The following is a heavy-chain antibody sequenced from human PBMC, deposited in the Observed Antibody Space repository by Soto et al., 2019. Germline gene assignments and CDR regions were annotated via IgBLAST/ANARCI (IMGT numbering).Heavy chain of an antibody. CDR3: ARGICSGGSCYLGGYDY. J-gene: IGHJ4*02. D-gene: IGHD2-15*01. CDR2: IWYDGSNK. V-gene: IGHV3-33*01. CDR1: GFTFSSYG. Sequence: QVQLVESGGGVVQPGRSLRLSCAASGFTFSSYGMHWVRQAPGKGLEWVAVIWYDGSNKYYADSVKGRFAIPRDNSKNTLYLQMNSLRAEDTAVYYCARGICSGGSCYLGGYDYWGQGTLVTVSS.